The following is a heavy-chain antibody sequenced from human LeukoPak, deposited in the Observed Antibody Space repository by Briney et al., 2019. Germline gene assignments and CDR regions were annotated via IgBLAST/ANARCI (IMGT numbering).Heavy chain of an antibody. Sequence: GRSLRLSCAASGFTFSSYSMNWVPEAPGKGLEWVSSISISSSDRYYADSVKGRFTISRDNAKHSLYLQMNSLRAEDTAVYYCARDTCSGGSCYYYYGMDVWGQGTTVTVSS. CDR2: ISISSSDR. CDR3: ARDTCSGGSCYYYYGMDV. V-gene: IGHV3-21*01. J-gene: IGHJ6*02. CDR1: GFTFSSYS. D-gene: IGHD2-15*01.